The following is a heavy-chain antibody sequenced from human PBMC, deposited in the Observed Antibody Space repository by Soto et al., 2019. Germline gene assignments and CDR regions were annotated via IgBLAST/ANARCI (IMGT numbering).Heavy chain of an antibody. J-gene: IGHJ4*02. CDR1: GGSFSGYY. Sequence: SETLSLTCAVYGGSFSGYYWSWIRQPPGKGLEWIGEINHSGSTNYNPSLKSRVTISVDTSKNQFSLKLSSVTAADTAVYYCARDYPYALDVAGYFDFWGQGTPVTGSS. V-gene: IGHV4-34*01. D-gene: IGHD6-19*01. CDR3: ARDYPYALDVAGYFDF. CDR2: INHSGST.